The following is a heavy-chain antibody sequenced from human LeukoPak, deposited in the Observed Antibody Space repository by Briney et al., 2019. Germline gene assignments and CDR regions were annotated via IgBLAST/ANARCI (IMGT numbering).Heavy chain of an antibody. CDR2: INPNSGGT. Sequence: ASVKVSCKASGYTFTGYYMHWVRQAPGQGLEWMGWINPNSGGTNYAQKFQGRVTMTRDTSISTAYMELRSLRSDDTAVYYCARDVFIGGYSYGDYYYYYGMDVWGQGTTVTVSS. CDR1: GYTFTGYY. D-gene: IGHD5-18*01. V-gene: IGHV1-2*02. J-gene: IGHJ6*02. CDR3: ARDVFIGGYSYGDYYYYYGMDV.